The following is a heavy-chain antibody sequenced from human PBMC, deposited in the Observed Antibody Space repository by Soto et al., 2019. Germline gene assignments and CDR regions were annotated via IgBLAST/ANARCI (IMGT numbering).Heavy chain of an antibody. CDR3: ARGWRTAVAGLLDS. D-gene: IGHD6-19*01. V-gene: IGHV4-59*01. J-gene: IGHJ4*02. CDR1: GGSMSSYY. Sequence: SETLSLTCTVSGGSMSSYYWTWIRQPPGKGLEWITYISYSGTTIYNPSLKSRVTISVNTSKNQFPLKLTSVTAADTAVYFCARGWRTAVAGLLDSWGQGTLVTVSS. CDR2: ISYSGTT.